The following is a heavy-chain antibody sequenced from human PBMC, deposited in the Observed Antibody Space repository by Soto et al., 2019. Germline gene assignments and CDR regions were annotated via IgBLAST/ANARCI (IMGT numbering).Heavy chain of an antibody. J-gene: IGHJ4*02. V-gene: IGHV4-31*03. CDR3: AREYYYDSSGFDY. CDR1: GVSISSGGYY. D-gene: IGHD3-22*01. Sequence: SSETLSLTYTVSGVSISSGGYYWTWIRQHPQKGLEWIGHIYYSGSTYYNPSLKSRVTVSVDTSKNQFSLKLSSVTAADTAVYYCAREYYYDSSGFDYWGQGTLVTVS. CDR2: IYYSGST.